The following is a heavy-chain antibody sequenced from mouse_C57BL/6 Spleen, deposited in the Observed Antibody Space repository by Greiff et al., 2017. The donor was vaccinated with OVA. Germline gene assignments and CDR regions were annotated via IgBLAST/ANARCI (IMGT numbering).Heavy chain of an antibody. D-gene: IGHD1-1*01. V-gene: IGHV1-69*01. Sequence: QVQLQQPGAELVMPGASVKLSCKASGYTFTSYWMHWVKQRPGQGLEWIGEIDPSDSYTNYNQKFKGKSTLTVDKSSSTAYMQLSSLTSEDSAVYYCARGGYYGSTPYWYFDVWGTGTTVTFSS. J-gene: IGHJ1*03. CDR2: IDPSDSYT. CDR1: GYTFTSYW. CDR3: ARGGYYGSTPYWYFDV.